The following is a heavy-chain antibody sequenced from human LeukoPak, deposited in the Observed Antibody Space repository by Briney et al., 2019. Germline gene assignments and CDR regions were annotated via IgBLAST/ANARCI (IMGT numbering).Heavy chain of an antibody. CDR2: ISGSGGST. CDR3: AKFPYYYGSGSPQWVY. CDR1: GFTFSSYA. V-gene: IGHV3-23*01. J-gene: IGHJ4*02. D-gene: IGHD3-10*01. Sequence: AGGSLRLSCAASGFTFSSYAMSWVRQAPGKGLEWVSAISGSGGSTYYADSVKGRFTISRDNSKNTLYLQMNSLRAEDTAVYYCAKFPYYYGSGSPQWVYWGQGTLVTVSS.